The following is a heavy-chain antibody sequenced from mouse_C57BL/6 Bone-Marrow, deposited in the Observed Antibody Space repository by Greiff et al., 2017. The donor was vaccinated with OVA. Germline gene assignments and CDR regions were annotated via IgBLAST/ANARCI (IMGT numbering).Heavy chain of an antibody. Sequence: VQLQQSGAELVRPGASVTLSCKASGYTFTDYEMHWVKQTPVHGLEWIGAIDPETGGTAYNQKFKGKAILTADKSSSTAYMELSSLTSEDSAVYDCTRSYSNYGDFDYWGQGTTLTVSS. D-gene: IGHD2-5*01. CDR3: TRSYSNYGDFDY. V-gene: IGHV1-15*01. CDR1: GYTFTDYE. CDR2: IDPETGGT. J-gene: IGHJ2*01.